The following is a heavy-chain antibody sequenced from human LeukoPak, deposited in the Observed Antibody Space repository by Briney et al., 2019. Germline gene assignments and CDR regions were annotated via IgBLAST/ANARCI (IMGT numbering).Heavy chain of an antibody. CDR2: ITWDGGST. D-gene: IGHD4-17*01. CDR3: TKDRTTSREGPFDY. V-gene: IGHV3-43*01. J-gene: IGHJ4*02. Sequence: PGGSLRLSCAASGFTFDDYTMHWVRQPPGKGLEWVSLITWDGGSTYYADSVKGRFTISRDNSKNSLYLQMNSLRTEDSALYYCTKDRTTSREGPFDYWGQGTLVTVSS. CDR1: GFTFDDYT.